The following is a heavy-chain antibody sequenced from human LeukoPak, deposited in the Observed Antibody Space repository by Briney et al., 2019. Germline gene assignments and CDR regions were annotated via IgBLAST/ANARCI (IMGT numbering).Heavy chain of an antibody. CDR3: ARAVRGVVVVPAATIGRDYYYYMDV. CDR2: MNPNSGNT. V-gene: IGHV1-8*01. J-gene: IGHJ6*03. D-gene: IGHD2-2*01. Sequence: ASVKVSCKASGYTFTSYDINWVRQATGQGLEWLGWMNPNSGNTGYAQKFQGRVTITRHTSISTAYMELSSLRSEDTAVYYCARAVRGVVVVPAATIGRDYYYYMDVWGKGTTVTVSS. CDR1: GYTFTSYD.